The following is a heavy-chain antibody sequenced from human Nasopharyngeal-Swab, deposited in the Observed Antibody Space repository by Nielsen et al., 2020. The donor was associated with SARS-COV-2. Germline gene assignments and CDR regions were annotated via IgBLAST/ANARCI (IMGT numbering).Heavy chain of an antibody. CDR3: AKGWGGIYYFDY. Sequence: GGSPRLSCAASGFTFSSYGMHWVRQAPGKGLEWVAVISYDGSNKYYADSVKGRFTISRDNSKNTLYLQMNSLRAEDTAVYYCAKGWGGIYYFDYWGQGTLVTVSS. V-gene: IGHV3-30*18. CDR1: GFTFSSYG. D-gene: IGHD7-27*01. CDR2: ISYDGSNK. J-gene: IGHJ4*02.